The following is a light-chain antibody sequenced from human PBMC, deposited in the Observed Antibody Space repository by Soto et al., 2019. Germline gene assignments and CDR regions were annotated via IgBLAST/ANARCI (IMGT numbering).Light chain of an antibody. Sequence: PGERATLSCRASHDVSVSLVWYRQRPGQSPRLLIHDASNRATGISARFSGSGSGTDFTLTIGSLEPEESALYYCQQRASWPYTSGQGTKVDIK. CDR1: HDVSVS. CDR3: QQRASWPYT. J-gene: IGKJ2*01. CDR2: DAS. V-gene: IGKV3-11*01.